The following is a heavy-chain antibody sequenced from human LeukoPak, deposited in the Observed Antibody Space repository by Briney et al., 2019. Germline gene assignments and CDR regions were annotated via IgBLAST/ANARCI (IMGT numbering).Heavy chain of an antibody. Sequence: GGSLRLSCAASGFTFSSYVMHWVRQAPGKGLEWVAVIWYDGSNKYYADSVKGRFTISRDNSKNTLYLQMNSLRAEDTAVYYCARAKYSYGLYYFDYWGQGTLVTVSS. J-gene: IGHJ4*02. CDR1: GFTFSSYV. CDR2: IWYDGSNK. D-gene: IGHD5-18*01. V-gene: IGHV3-33*01. CDR3: ARAKYSYGLYYFDY.